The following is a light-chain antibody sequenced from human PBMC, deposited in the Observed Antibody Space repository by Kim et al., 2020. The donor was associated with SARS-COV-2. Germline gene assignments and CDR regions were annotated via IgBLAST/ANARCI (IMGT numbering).Light chain of an antibody. J-gene: IGKJ1*01. CDR2: RAS. CDR1: ESVSSDY. V-gene: IGKV3-20*01. CDR3: QRYGTSLGT. Sequence: SPVERATLSCRASESVSSDYIAWYQQKPRQAPSLLIYRASSSAAGIPDRCSGSGSGTGFTLAISSLEPEDFAMYYCQRYGTSLGTFGQGTKVDIK.